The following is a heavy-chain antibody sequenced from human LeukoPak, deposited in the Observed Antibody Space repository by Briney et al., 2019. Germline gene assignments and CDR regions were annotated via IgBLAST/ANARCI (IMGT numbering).Heavy chain of an antibody. CDR2: ISSSSSYI. J-gene: IGHJ4*02. D-gene: IGHD3-3*01. CDR1: GFTFSAPA. Sequence: GGSLRLSCAASGFTFSAPAMHWVRQASGKGLEWVSSISSSSSYIYYADSVKGRFTISRDNAKNSLYLQMNSLRAEDTAVYYCASREYDFSPLDYWGQGTLVTVSS. V-gene: IGHV3-21*01. CDR3: ASREYDFSPLDY.